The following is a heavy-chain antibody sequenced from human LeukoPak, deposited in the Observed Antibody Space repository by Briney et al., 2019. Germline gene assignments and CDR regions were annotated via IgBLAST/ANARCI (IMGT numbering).Heavy chain of an antibody. CDR1: GFTFSSYW. J-gene: IGHJ3*02. CDR3: ARDYDFWSGKGAFDI. D-gene: IGHD3-3*01. CDR2: IKQDGSEK. Sequence: GGSLRLSCAASGFTFSSYWMSWVRQAPGKGLEWVANIKQDGSEKYYVDSVKGRFTISRDNAKNSLYLQMNSLRAEDTAVYYCARDYDFWSGKGAFDIWGQGTMVTVSS. V-gene: IGHV3-7*01.